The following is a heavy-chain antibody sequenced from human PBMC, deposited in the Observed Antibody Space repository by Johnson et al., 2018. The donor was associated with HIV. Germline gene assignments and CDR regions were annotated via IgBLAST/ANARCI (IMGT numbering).Heavy chain of an antibody. J-gene: IGHJ3*02. D-gene: IGHD2-21*02. CDR1: GFTFDDYA. CDR2: I. Sequence: VQLVESGGGLIQPGRSLRLSCAASGFTFDDYAMHCVRQAPGMGLQRFSIILKVRFTLSRDNAKNTLYLQMNSLRAEDTAVYYCASGGLLSPDAFDIWGQGTMVTVSA. V-gene: IGHV3-9*01. CDR3: ASGGLLSPDAFDI.